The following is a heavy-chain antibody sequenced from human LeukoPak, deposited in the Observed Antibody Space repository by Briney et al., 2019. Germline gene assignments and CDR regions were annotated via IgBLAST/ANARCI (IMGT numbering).Heavy chain of an antibody. CDR2: IWYDGSNK. V-gene: IGHV3-33*01. CDR1: GFTFSSYG. CDR3: ARDRGYYDSSAYYSGWFDP. Sequence: GGSLRLSCAASGFTFSSYGMHWVRQAPGKGLEWVAVIWYDGSNKYYADSVKGRFTISRDNSKNTLYLQMNSLRAEDTAVYYCARDRGYYDSSAYYSGWFDPWGQGTLVTVS. D-gene: IGHD3-22*01. J-gene: IGHJ5*02.